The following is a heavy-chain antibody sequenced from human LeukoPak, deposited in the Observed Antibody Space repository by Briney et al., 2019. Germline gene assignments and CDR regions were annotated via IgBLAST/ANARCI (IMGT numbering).Heavy chain of an antibody. J-gene: IGHJ4*02. CDR1: GFTFSSYA. D-gene: IGHD3-10*01. V-gene: IGHV3-23*01. CDR3: ASDREYYYGSGSFDY. Sequence: GGSLRLSCAASGFTFSSYAMIWARQAPGKGLEWVSAISGGGDSTYYADSVKGRFTISRDNSKNTLYLQMNSLRAEDTAVYYCASDREYYYGSGSFDYWGQGTLVTVSS. CDR2: ISGGGDST.